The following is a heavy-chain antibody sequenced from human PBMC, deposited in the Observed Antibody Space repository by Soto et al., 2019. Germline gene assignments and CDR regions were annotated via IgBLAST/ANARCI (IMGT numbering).Heavy chain of an antibody. Sequence: PGGSLRLSCVASGLIFGSRAMSWVRQAPGEGLQWVATITDTGGDAKYADSVRGRFVISRDNSQKTLYLQVTSLTAEDSAMYFCARGSTDSYPGSRIFDLWRRGTLVTVSS. CDR3: ARGSTDSYPGSRIFDL. J-gene: IGHJ4*02. CDR1: GLIFGSRA. D-gene: IGHD3-10*01. V-gene: IGHV3-23*01. CDR2: ITDTGGDA.